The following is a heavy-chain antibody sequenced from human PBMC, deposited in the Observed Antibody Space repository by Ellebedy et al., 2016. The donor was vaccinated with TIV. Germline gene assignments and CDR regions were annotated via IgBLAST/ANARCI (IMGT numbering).Heavy chain of an antibody. V-gene: IGHV3-53*01. J-gene: IGHJ4*02. CDR2: IYSGGST. Sequence: PGGSLRLSCAASGFTVSSNYMSWVRQAPGKGLEWVSVIYSGGSTYYADSVKGRFTISRDNSKNTLYLQMNSLRAEDTAVYYCARGPHSSAWYPLDYWGQGTLVTVSS. CDR1: GFTVSSNY. CDR3: ARGPHSSAWYPLDY. D-gene: IGHD6-19*01.